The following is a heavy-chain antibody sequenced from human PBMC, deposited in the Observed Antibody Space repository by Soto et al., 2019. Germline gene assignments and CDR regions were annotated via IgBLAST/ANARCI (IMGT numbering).Heavy chain of an antibody. J-gene: IGHJ4*02. Sequence: QVQLVQSGAEEKKPGASVKVPCKASGYTLLSFVMLWVRRAPGKRLEWMGWINAGNGNTKYSQKFQGRVTITRDTSASTAYMELSSLRSEDTAVYYCARSIVVVTALDYWGQGTLVTVSS. CDR2: INAGNGNT. D-gene: IGHD2-21*02. CDR1: GYTLLSFV. V-gene: IGHV1-3*05. CDR3: ARSIVVVTALDY.